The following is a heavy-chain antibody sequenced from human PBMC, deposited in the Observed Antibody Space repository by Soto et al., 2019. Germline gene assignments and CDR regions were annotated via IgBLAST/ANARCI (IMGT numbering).Heavy chain of an antibody. Sequence: SETLSLTCTVSGGSISSYYWSWIRQPPGKGLEWIGYIYYSGSTDYDPSLKSRVTTSVNTSKNQFSLKLTSLTAADTAVYYCASAGSVVVTAEAFDTWGQGTMVTVSS. CDR2: IYYSGST. CDR1: GGSISSYY. J-gene: IGHJ3*02. V-gene: IGHV4-59*08. CDR3: ASAGSVVVTAEAFDT. D-gene: IGHD2-21*02.